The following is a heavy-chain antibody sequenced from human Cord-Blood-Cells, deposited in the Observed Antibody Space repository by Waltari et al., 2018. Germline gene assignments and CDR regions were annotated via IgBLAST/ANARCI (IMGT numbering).Heavy chain of an antibody. J-gene: IGHJ4*02. V-gene: IGHV3-53*01. D-gene: IGHD3-10*01. CDR1: GFTVSSNY. CDR2: IYSGGST. CDR3: ARDPGYYGSGSYYDY. Sequence: EVQLVESGGGLIQPGGSLRLSCAASGFTVSSNYMSWVRQAPGKGLEWVSVIYSGGSTNYADAVKGRFTISRDKSKNTLYLQMNSLRAEDTAVYYCARDPGYYGSGSYYDYWGQGTLVTVSS.